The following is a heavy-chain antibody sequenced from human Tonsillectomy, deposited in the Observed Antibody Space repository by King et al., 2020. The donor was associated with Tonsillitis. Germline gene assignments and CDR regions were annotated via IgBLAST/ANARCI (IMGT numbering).Heavy chain of an antibody. J-gene: IGHJ3*01. CDR2: IQYDGSNI. CDR1: GFTFYSYG. V-gene: IGHV3-30*02. CDR3: ARDLLDMMVPLIMGQYPSDV. D-gene: IGHD1-1*01. Sequence: VQLVESGGGVVQPGGSLRLSCAASGFTFYSYGMHWVRQAPGKGLEWVAYIQYDGSNIYHADSVKGRFSISRDNSKNTLSLQMNSLRVEDTAVYYCARDLLDMMVPLIMGQYPSDVWGRGTMVTVSS.